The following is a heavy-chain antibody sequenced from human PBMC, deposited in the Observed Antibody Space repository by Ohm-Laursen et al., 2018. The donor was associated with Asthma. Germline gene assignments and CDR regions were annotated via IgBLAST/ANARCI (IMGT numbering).Heavy chain of an antibody. V-gene: IGHV4-4*02. CDR2: IFHDGTA. Sequence: SDTLSLTCDVSGGSIISGNWWTWVRQPPGKGLEWIGEIFHDGTANYNPSLQSRVTMSVDKSRNQVSLKLSSVTAADTAVYYCARGTTYDFWSGLWEDVWGQGTTVTVSS. D-gene: IGHD3-3*01. CDR3: ARGTTYDFWSGLWEDV. J-gene: IGHJ6*02. CDR1: GGSIISGNW.